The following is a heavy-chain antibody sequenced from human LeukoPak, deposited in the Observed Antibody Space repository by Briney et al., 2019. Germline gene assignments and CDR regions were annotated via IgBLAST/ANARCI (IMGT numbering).Heavy chain of an antibody. CDR2: IYHSGST. Sequence: SGTLSLTCAVSGGSISSRNWWSWVRQPPGKGLEWIGEIYHSGSTNYNPSLKSRVTISVDKSKNQFSLKLSSVTAADTAVYYCARGSGYSSGWYITAEYFQHWGQGTLVTVSS. CDR1: GGSISSRNW. J-gene: IGHJ1*01. D-gene: IGHD6-19*01. V-gene: IGHV4-4*02. CDR3: ARGSGYSSGWYITAEYFQH.